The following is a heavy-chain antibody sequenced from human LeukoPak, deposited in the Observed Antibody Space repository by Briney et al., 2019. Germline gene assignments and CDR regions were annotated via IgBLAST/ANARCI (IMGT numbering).Heavy chain of an antibody. Sequence: PSETLSLTCTVSGGSISSSSYYWGWIRQPPGKGLEWIGSIYYSGRTYYNPSLKSRVTISVDTSKNQFSLKLSSVTAADTAVYYCARRIPPAESYDYVWGSYLYFDHWGQGTLVTVSS. CDR1: GGSISSSSYY. CDR2: IYYSGRT. D-gene: IGHD3-16*01. CDR3: ARRIPPAESYDYVWGSYLYFDH. V-gene: IGHV4-39*01. J-gene: IGHJ4*02.